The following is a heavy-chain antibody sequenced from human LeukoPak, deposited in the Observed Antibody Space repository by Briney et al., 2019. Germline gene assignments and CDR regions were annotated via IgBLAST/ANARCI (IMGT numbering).Heavy chain of an antibody. CDR1: GGTISSYY. V-gene: IGHV4-59*01. CDR3: ARTLTIFGVVIIGPHWYFDL. D-gene: IGHD3-3*01. CDR2: IYYSGST. Sequence: PSETLSLTCTVSGGTISSYYWSWIRQPPGKGLEWIGYIYYSGSTNYNPSPKSRVTISVDTSKNQFSLKLSSVTAADTAVYYCARTLTIFGVVIIGPHWYFDLWGRGTLVTVSS. J-gene: IGHJ2*01.